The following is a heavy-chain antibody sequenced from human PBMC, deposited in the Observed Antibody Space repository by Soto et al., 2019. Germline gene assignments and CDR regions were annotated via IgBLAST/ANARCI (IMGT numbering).Heavy chain of an antibody. Sequence: GGSLRLSCAASGFTFTSYSMDWVRQAPGQGLEWVSYITSKSTTIKYADSVKGRFTVSRDNAKNSLYLQLNSLRDEDTAVYYCAREMGACSDSSCYPGPYDSWGQGTLVTVSS. CDR3: AREMGACSDSSCYPGPYDS. V-gene: IGHV3-48*02. D-gene: IGHD3-16*01. CDR1: GFTFTSYS. J-gene: IGHJ5*02. CDR2: ITSKSTTI.